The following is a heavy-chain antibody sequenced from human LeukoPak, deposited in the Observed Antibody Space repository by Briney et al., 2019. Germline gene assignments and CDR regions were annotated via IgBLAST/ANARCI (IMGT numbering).Heavy chain of an antibody. CDR2: IRASGGSA. J-gene: IGHJ4*02. D-gene: IGHD2-2*01. Sequence: PGGSLRLSCAASGFTFSTYSMNWVRQAPGKGLEWVSAIRASGGSAYYADSVKGRFTISRDNSKNTLYLQMNSLRAEDTAVYYCAKIPYQLPYYFDYWGQGTLVTVFS. V-gene: IGHV3-23*01. CDR3: AKIPYQLPYYFDY. CDR1: GFTFSTYS.